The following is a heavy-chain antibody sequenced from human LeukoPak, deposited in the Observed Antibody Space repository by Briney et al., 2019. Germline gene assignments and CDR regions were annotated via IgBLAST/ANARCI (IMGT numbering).Heavy chain of an antibody. CDR2: IYYSGSP. Sequence: SETLSLTCTVSGGSISSSSSYWGWIRQPPGNALEWIGSIYYSGSPNYNPSLNSRVTISVDTSKNQFSLKLSSVTAADTAVYYCARGGLLLWFGELLDGSENWFDPWGQGTLVTVSS. CDR1: GGSISSSSSY. V-gene: IGHV4-39*07. CDR3: ARGGLLLWFGELLDGSENWFDP. J-gene: IGHJ5*02. D-gene: IGHD3-10*01.